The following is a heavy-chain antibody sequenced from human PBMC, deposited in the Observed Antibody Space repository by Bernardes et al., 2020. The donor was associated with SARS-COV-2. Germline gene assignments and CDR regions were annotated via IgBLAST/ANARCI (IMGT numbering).Heavy chain of an antibody. V-gene: IGHV1-18*01. J-gene: IGHJ4*02. Sequence: ASVKVAFKASGYLFSIYGITWVRQAPGQGPEWMGSISVYNGNTNYPQKFQGRVTMTTDTSTSTAYMELRSLTSDDTALYYCARVGDYVVDYWGQGTLVTVPS. CDR3: ARVGDYVVDY. D-gene: IGHD4-17*01. CDR1: GYLFSIYG. CDR2: ISVYNGNT.